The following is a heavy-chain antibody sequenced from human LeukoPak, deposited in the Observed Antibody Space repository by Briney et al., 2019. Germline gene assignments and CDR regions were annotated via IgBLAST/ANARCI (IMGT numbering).Heavy chain of an antibody. J-gene: IGHJ4*02. CDR1: GFTFNSYS. Sequence: GGSLRLSCAASGFTFNSYSMNWVRQAPGKGLEWVSSISSSSSYIYYADSVKGRFTISRDNAKNSLCLQMNSLRAEDTAVYYCARGSSGSSNFDYWGQGTLVTVSS. V-gene: IGHV3-21*01. CDR3: ARGSSGSSNFDY. D-gene: IGHD1-26*01. CDR2: ISSSSSYI.